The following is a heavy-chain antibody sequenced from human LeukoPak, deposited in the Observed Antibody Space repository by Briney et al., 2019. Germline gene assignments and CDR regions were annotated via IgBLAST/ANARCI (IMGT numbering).Heavy chain of an antibody. CDR2: IYSSGST. CDR1: GASISGSGYY. V-gene: IGHV4-39*01. Sequence: PSETLSLTCTVSGASISGSGYYWGWVRQPPGKGLEWIGSIYSSGSTYYNASLQSRVTISIETSKNQISLRLNSVTAADTAMYYCAKSGGYGLIDYWGQGTLVTVSS. J-gene: IGHJ4*02. CDR3: AKSGGYGLIDY. D-gene: IGHD1-26*01.